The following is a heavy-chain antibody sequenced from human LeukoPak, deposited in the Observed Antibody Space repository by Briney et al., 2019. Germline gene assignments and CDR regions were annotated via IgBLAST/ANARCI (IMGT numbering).Heavy chain of an antibody. Sequence: PGGSLRLSCAASGFTFSSYAMTWVRQAPGKGLEWVSAITTTRSTYYADSVKGRFTISRDNSKNTLYLQMNSLRAEDTAVYYCAKDLPYCSSTSCSEVNWFDPWGQGTLVTVSS. D-gene: IGHD2-2*01. J-gene: IGHJ5*02. V-gene: IGHV3-23*01. CDR3: AKDLPYCSSTSCSEVNWFDP. CDR1: GFTFSSYA. CDR2: ITTTRST.